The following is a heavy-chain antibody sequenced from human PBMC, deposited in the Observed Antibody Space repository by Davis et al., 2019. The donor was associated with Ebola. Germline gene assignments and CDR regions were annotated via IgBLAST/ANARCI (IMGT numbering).Heavy chain of an antibody. Sequence: PSETLSLTCAASGFILSGSSLHWVRRASGKGLEWVGRFRSKIDGDATSYGASVEGRFTISRDDSKNTAYLQMNSLKTEDTAVYYCSIAAAGHGGDYWGQGTLVTVSS. CDR1: GFILSGSS. CDR2: FRSKIDGDAT. CDR3: SIAAAGHGGDY. V-gene: IGHV3-73*01. J-gene: IGHJ4*02. D-gene: IGHD6-13*01.